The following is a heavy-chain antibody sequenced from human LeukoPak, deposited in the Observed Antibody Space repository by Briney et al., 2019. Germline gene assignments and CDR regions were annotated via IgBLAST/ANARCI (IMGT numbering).Heavy chain of an antibody. D-gene: IGHD5-24*01. CDR1: GFTFSSYG. CDR3: AKDRDGYNEGYYFDY. CDR2: ISGSGGST. J-gene: IGHJ4*01. Sequence: PGRSLRLSCAASGFTFSSYGMNWVRQAPGKGLEWVSAISGSGGSTYYADSVKGRFTISRDNSKNTLYLQMNSLRAEDTAVYYCAKDRDGYNEGYYFDYWGQGTLVTVSS. V-gene: IGHV3-23*01.